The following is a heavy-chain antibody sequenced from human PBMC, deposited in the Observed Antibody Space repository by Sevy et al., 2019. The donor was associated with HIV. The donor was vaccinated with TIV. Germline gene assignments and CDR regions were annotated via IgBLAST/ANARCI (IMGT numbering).Heavy chain of an antibody. D-gene: IGHD3-22*01. CDR2: IYYSGST. CDR3: ARATGPSSATYYDSSGPYDY. Sequence: SETLSLTCTVSGGSISSYYWSWIRQPPGKGLEWIGYIYYSGSTNYHPSLKSRVTISVDTSKNQFALKLSSVTAADTAVYYCARATGPSSATYYDSSGPYDYWGQGTLVTVSS. J-gene: IGHJ4*02. CDR1: GGSISSYY. V-gene: IGHV4-59*01.